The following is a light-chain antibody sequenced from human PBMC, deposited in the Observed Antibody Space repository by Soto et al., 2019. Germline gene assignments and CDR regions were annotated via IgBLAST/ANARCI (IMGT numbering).Light chain of an antibody. Sequence: TVLTQSPATLSLSPGERATLSCKASQSIVNSLGWFQQKPGQAPRLLIDDAFNRATGIPARFTGSGSGSDFTLTISSLEPEDFGVYYCRQRYNWPLTFGGGTKVDIK. CDR2: DAF. V-gene: IGKV3-11*01. CDR1: QSIVNS. CDR3: RQRYNWPLT. J-gene: IGKJ4*01.